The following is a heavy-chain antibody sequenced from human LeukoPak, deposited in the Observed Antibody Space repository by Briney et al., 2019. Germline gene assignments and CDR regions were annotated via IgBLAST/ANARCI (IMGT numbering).Heavy chain of an antibody. V-gene: IGHV4-39*07. J-gene: IGHJ5*02. D-gene: IGHD3-10*01. CDR1: GGSISSSSYY. CDR2: INHSGST. CDR3: ARYRQNFNYYGSGSYYPYNWFDP. Sequence: SETLSLTCTVSGGSISSSSYYWSWIRQPPGKGLEWIGEINHSGSTNYNPSLKSRVTISVDTSKNQFSLKLSSVTAADTAVYYCARYRQNFNYYGSGSYYPYNWFDPWGQGTLVTVSS.